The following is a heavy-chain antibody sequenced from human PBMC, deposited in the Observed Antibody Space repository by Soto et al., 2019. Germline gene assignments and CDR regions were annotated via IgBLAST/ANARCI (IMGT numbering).Heavy chain of an antibody. CDR2: IYATGTT. CDR3: VRDGTKTLRDWFDP. CDR1: GASISGFY. D-gene: IGHD1-1*01. J-gene: IGHJ5*02. Sequence: SETLSLTCTVSGASISGFYCSWIRKSAGKGLEWIGRIYATGTTDYNPSLKSRVMMSVDTSKKQFSLKLRSVTAADTAVYYRVRDGTKTLRDWFDPWGQGISVTVSS. V-gene: IGHV4-4*07.